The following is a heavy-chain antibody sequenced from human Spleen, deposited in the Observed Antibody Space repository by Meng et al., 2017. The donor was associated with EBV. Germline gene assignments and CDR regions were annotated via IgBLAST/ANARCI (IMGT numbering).Heavy chain of an antibody. CDR3: AREVPAAIKAFDL. J-gene: IGHJ4*02. CDR1: GASVASGAYY. V-gene: IGHV4-61*08. CDR2: FYHSGTN. D-gene: IGHD2-2*01. Sequence: LQEPGPRRVQPPLLLSLTSTSAGASVASGAYYWSWIRQPPGKGLEWIAYFYHSGTNNYNPSLQSRVTISSDTSKNQVSLKLSSVTAADTAMYYCAREVPAAIKAFDLWGQGTLVTVSS.